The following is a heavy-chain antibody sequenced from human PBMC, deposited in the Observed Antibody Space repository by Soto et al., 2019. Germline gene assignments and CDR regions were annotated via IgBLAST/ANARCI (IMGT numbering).Heavy chain of an antibody. D-gene: IGHD3-22*01. J-gene: IGHJ4*02. Sequence: QVQLQESGPGLVRPSGTLSLTCAVSGDSVSSINWWSWVRQPPGKGLEWIGEIYHSGDTNYNPSLKSRVTIAVERYKKHFSLKLSSVTSADTDVYYCARLGSDYYFYFDLWGQGTLVTVSS. CDR1: GDSVSSINW. V-gene: IGHV4-4*02. CDR3: ARLGSDYYFYFDL. CDR2: IYHSGDT.